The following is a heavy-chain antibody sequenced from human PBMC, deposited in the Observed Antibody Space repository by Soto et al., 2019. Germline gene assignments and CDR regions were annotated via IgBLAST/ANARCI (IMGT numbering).Heavy chain of an antibody. Sequence: QVQLVQSGDEVKKPGASVKVSFKASGYTWTSYFITWVRQAPGHGLEWMGWISAYNGNTNYAQMLQGRVTMTADTSTATAYMEMRSLRSDDTAVYYCARQTYYSGMDLWGQGTTVTVSS. CDR3: ARQTYYSGMDL. V-gene: IGHV1-18*01. CDR2: ISAYNGNT. CDR1: GYTWTSYF. J-gene: IGHJ6*02.